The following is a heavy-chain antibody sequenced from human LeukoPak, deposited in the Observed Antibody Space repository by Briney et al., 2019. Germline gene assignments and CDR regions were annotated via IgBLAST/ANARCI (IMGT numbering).Heavy chain of an antibody. CDR2: IYYSGST. CDR1: GGSVSSSNYY. J-gene: IGHJ6*02. V-gene: IGHV4-39*01. Sequence: SETLSLTCTVSGGSVSSSNYYWSWIRQPPGKGLEWIGYIYYSGSTYYNPSLKSRVTISVDTSKNQFSLKLSSVTAADTAVYYCARYIDSSGYYPPIYGMDVWGQGTTVTVSS. CDR3: ARYIDSSGYYPPIYGMDV. D-gene: IGHD3-22*01.